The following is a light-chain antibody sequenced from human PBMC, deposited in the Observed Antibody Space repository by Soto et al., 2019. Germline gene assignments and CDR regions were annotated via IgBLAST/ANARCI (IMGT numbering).Light chain of an antibody. CDR3: QQYGISPLMYT. V-gene: IGKV3-20*01. CDR1: QSVTNNY. CDR2: GAS. Sequence: EIVLMQSPGTLSLSPGERATLSCRASQSVTNNYLAWYQQKPGQAPRLLIYGASSRATGVPDRFSGSGSGXXXXXXXXXXEPQDFAVYYCQQYGISPLMYTFGQGTKLGVK. J-gene: IGKJ2*01.